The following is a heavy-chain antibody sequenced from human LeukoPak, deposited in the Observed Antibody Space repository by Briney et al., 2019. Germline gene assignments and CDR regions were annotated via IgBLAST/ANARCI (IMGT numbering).Heavy chain of an antibody. Sequence: QAGGSLRLSCAASGFTFSSYGMHWVRQAPGKGLEWVAVIWYDGSNKYYADSVKGRFTISRDNSKNTLYLQMNSLRAEDTAVYYCAKDSVPYYDFWSGYYTGMRGDYDYWGQGTLVTVSS. J-gene: IGHJ4*02. CDR1: GFTFSSYG. CDR3: AKDSVPYYDFWSGYYTGMRGDYDY. V-gene: IGHV3-33*06. D-gene: IGHD3-3*01. CDR2: IWYDGSNK.